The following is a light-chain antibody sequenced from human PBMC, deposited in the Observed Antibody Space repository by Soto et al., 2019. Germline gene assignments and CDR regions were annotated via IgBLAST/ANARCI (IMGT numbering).Light chain of an antibody. Sequence: ELVLTQSPGTPSLSPGERDTLSCRASQSVSSSYLAWYQQKPGQAPRLLIYGASSRATGIPDRFSGSGSGTEFTLTISSLQPDDFATYYCQQYNSYSFGQGTKVDIK. J-gene: IGKJ1*01. CDR1: QSVSSSY. CDR2: GAS. V-gene: IGKV3-20*01. CDR3: QQYNSYS.